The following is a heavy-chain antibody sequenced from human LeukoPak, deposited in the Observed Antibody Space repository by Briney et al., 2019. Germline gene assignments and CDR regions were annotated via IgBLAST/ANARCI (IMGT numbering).Heavy chain of an antibody. Sequence: SQTLSLTCAISGDSVSSNSAAWNWIRQSPSRGLEWLGRTYYRSKWYNDYAVSVKSRITINPDTSKNQFSLQLNSVTPEDTAVYYCARGSTMVRGVYYYYMDVWGKGTTVTISS. CDR3: ARGSTMVRGVYYYYMDV. J-gene: IGHJ6*03. CDR1: GDSVSSNSAA. V-gene: IGHV6-1*01. CDR2: TYYRSKWYN. D-gene: IGHD3-10*01.